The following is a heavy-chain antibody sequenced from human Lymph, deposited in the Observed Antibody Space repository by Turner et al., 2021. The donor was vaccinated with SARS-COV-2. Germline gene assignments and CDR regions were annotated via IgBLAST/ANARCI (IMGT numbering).Heavy chain of an antibody. D-gene: IGHD2-15*01. CDR2: ISGSGAST. V-gene: IGHV3-23*01. CDR3: AKDGYDGIYCGGGSCYSGWFDP. Sequence: EVQLLESGGGLVQPGGSLRLSCAASGFNFSSYTMGWVRQAPGKGLEWVSAISGSGASTYYADSVKGRFTISRDNSKNTLYLQMNSLRVEDTAVYYCAKDGYDGIYCGGGSCYSGWFDPWGQGTLVTVSS. CDR1: GFNFSSYT. J-gene: IGHJ5*02.